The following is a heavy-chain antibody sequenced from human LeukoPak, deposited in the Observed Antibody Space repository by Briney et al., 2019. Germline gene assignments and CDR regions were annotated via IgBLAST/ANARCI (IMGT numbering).Heavy chain of an antibody. V-gene: IGHV1-2*02. J-gene: IGHJ4*02. D-gene: IGHD3-22*01. CDR1: GYTFTGYY. Sequence: ASVKVSCKASGYTFTGYYMHWVRQAPGQGLEWMGWINPNSGGTNYAQKFQGRVTMTRDTSISTVYMELSSLRSEDTAVYYCARGDTYYYDSSGYYYNYWGQGTLVTVSS. CDR2: INPNSGGT. CDR3: ARGDTYYYDSSGYYYNY.